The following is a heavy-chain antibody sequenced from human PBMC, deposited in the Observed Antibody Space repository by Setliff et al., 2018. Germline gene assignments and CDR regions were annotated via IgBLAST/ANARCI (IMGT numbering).Heavy chain of an antibody. Sequence: LSLTCTVSGGSISSQDWSWIRQPPGKGLEWIGYVYSSGITNYNPSLKSRVTMSVDSSKNQFSLKLSSVTAADTAVYYCARETTAWGYVDTAMVTFIDQWGQGTLVTV. CDR3: ARETTAWGYVDTAMVTFIDQ. CDR1: GGSISSQD. J-gene: IGHJ4*02. CDR2: VYSSGIT. V-gene: IGHV4-59*11. D-gene: IGHD5-18*01.